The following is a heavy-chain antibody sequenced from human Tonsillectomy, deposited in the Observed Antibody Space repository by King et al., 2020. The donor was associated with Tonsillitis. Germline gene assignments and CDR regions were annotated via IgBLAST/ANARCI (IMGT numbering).Heavy chain of an antibody. J-gene: IGHJ6*02. CDR1: GFTFSNYW. CDR3: ERDQRFCSSTGCFPYYYYGMDV. Sequence: VQLVESGGGLVQPGGSLRLSCAASGFTFSNYWMHWVRQAPGKGLVWVSRINSDGSSTTYADSVKGRFTISRDNAKNTLYLQMNSLRVEDTAVYYCERDQRFCSSTGCFPYYYYGMDVWGQGTTVTVSS. V-gene: IGHV3-74*01. CDR2: INSDGSST. D-gene: IGHD2-2*01.